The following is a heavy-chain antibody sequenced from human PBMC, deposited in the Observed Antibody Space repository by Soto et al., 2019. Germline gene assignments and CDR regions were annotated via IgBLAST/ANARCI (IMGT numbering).Heavy chain of an antibody. V-gene: IGHV4-34*01. CDR1: GGSFSGYY. J-gene: IGHJ5*02. D-gene: IGHD2-2*01. Sequence: PSETLSLTCAVYGGSFSGYYWSWIRQPPGKGLEWIGEINHSGSTNYNPSLKSRVTISVDTSKNQFSLKLSSVTAADTAVYYCARGGILRYCSSTSCYRWFDPWGQGTLVTVSS. CDR3: ARGGILRYCSSTSCYRWFDP. CDR2: INHSGST.